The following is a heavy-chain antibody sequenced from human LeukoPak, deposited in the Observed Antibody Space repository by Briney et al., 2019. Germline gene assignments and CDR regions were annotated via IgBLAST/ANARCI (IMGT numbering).Heavy chain of an antibody. Sequence: GGSLRLSCAASGFTFSYYGMHWVRQAPGKGLEWVAFIRYDGGDKFYAASVEGRFTISRDTSGNTLYLQMNSLRLEDTAVYYCAKDLMRDRWFGESWGQGTLVTVSS. CDR3: AKDLMRDRWFGES. CDR1: GFTFSYYG. CDR2: IRYDGGDK. V-gene: IGHV3-30*02. D-gene: IGHD3-10*01. J-gene: IGHJ5*02.